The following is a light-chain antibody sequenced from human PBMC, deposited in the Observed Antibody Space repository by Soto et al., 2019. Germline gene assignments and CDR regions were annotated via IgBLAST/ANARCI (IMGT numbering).Light chain of an antibody. V-gene: IGKV3-20*01. Sequence: EIVMTQSPATLSVSPGERATLSCRASQSVSSSLAWYQQRPGQTPSLLIYGASTRATGIPDRFSGSGSGTHFTLTISRLEPGDFAVYYCQHFGGTTFTFGQGTRL. J-gene: IGKJ5*01. CDR3: QHFGGTTFT. CDR1: QSVSSS. CDR2: GAS.